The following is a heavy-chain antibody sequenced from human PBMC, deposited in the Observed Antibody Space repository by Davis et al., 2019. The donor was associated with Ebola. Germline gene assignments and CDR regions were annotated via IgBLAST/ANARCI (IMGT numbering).Heavy chain of an antibody. CDR1: GGTFSSYA. CDR3: ARDHGPVDTYYYGMDV. Sequence: SVKVSCKASGGTFSSYAISWVRQAPGQGLEWMGRIIPILGIANYAQKFQGKVTITADKSTSTAYMELSSLRSEDTAVYYCARDHGPVDTYYYGMDVWGQGTTVTVSS. D-gene: IGHD5-18*01. CDR2: IIPILGIA. J-gene: IGHJ6*02. V-gene: IGHV1-69*04.